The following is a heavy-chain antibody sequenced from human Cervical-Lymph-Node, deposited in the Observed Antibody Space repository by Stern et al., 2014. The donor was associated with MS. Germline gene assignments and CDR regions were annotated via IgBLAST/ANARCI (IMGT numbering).Heavy chain of an antibody. CDR1: GFTFSSYA. V-gene: IGHV3-23*04. Sequence: EVQLVESGGSLVQPGGSLRLSCAASGFTFSSYAMSWVRQAPGKGLEWVSAISGRGGGTSYAASWKGRFTISRDNSKNTLYLQRNSLRADDTAVYYCAKEGILVASFDYWGQGTLVTVSS. J-gene: IGHJ4*02. CDR2: ISGRGGGT. CDR3: AKEGILVASFDY. D-gene: IGHD6-19*01.